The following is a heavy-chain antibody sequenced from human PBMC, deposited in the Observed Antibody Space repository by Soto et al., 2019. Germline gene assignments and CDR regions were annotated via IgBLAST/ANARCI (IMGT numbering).Heavy chain of an antibody. Sequence: QVQLVESGGGVVQPGRSLRLSCAASGFTFSSYAMHWVRQAPGKGLEWVAVISYDGSIKYYADSVKGRFTISRDNSKNTLYLQMNSLRAEDTAVYYCAREGYCSGGSCYGYYYYGMDVWGQGTTVTVSS. D-gene: IGHD2-15*01. CDR3: AREGYCSGGSCYGYYYYGMDV. CDR1: GFTFSSYA. CDR2: ISYDGSIK. V-gene: IGHV3-30-3*01. J-gene: IGHJ6*02.